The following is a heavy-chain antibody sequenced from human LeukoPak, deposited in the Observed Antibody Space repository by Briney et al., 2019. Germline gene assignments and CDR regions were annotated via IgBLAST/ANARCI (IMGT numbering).Heavy chain of an antibody. J-gene: IGHJ6*04. Sequence: PSETLSLTCAVSGYSISSGYYWGWIRQPPGKGLEWIGSIYHSGSTYYNPSLKSRVTISVDTSKNQFSPKLSSVTAADTAVYYCARDDVVRGVITYYYGMDVWGKGTTVTVSS. CDR2: IYHSGST. V-gene: IGHV4-38-2*02. D-gene: IGHD3-10*01. CDR3: ARDDVVRGVITYYYGMDV. CDR1: GYSISSGYY.